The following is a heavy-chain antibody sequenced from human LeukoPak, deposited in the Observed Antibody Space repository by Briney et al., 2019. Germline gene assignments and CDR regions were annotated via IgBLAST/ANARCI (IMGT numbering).Heavy chain of an antibody. J-gene: IGHJ4*02. CDR1: GFSIRSSW. CDR3: ARDPAWGAIDY. D-gene: IGHD7-27*01. CDR2: MNEDGSVT. V-gene: IGHV3-7*01. Sequence: GGSLRLSCAVSGFSIRSSWMSWVRQTPGKGLEWVADMNEDGSVTWYADSVKGRFTVSRDNAKNSVDLQMSSLRAEDTAVCYCARDPAWGAIDYWGQGTLVTVSS.